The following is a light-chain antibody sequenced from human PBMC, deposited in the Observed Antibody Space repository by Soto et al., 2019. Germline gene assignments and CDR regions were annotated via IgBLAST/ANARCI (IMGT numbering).Light chain of an antibody. CDR1: QGVNRW. CDR3: QQTNSFPRT. V-gene: IGKV1-12*01. J-gene: IGKJ1*01. CDR2: AAS. Sequence: DIQMTQTPSSVAASVGERVTLTCRASQGVNRWLAWYQQKPGKAPKVLIYAASSLQSGVPSRFSGSGSGTDFTLTISSLQPEDFATYYCQQTNSFPRTFGQGTKVEI.